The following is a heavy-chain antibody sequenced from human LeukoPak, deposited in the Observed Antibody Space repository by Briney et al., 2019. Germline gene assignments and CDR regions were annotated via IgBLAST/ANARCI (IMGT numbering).Heavy chain of an antibody. J-gene: IGHJ4*01. V-gene: IGHV4-59*01. CDR1: GGSISSYY. Sequence: SETLSLTCTVSGGSISSYYWSWHRQPPGKVLEWVGYIYYSGSTNYNPSLKSRVTISVDTSNNQFSLKLSSVTAADTAVYYCANDPRDYYDIVDWGQGPLLTVSS. D-gene: IGHD3-22*01. CDR2: IYYSGST. CDR3: ANDPRDYYDIVD.